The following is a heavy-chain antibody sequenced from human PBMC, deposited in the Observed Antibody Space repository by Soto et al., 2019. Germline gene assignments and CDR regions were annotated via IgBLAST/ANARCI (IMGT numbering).Heavy chain of an antibody. CDR1: GFLFSRFG. CDR2: IVGHGGSK. D-gene: IGHD1-1*01. CDR3: ARDDEYEDNGLDY. Sequence: QVQLVESGGGVVQPGTSLRLSCAASGFLFSRFGMHWVRQAPGKGLEWVEVIVGHGGSKDHAHSVRGRFTISRDNSKNTLFLEMSSLRVEDTAIYYCARDDEYEDNGLDYWGQGTLVTVSS. V-gene: IGHV3-33*01. J-gene: IGHJ4*02.